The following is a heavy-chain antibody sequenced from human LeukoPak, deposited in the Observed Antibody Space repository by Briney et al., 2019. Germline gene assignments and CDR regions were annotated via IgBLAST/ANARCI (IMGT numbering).Heavy chain of an antibody. D-gene: IGHD1-26*01. J-gene: IGHJ3*02. Sequence: PGGSLRLSCAASGFTFSSYWMSWVRQAPGKGLEWVSVIYSGGSTYYADSVKGRFTISRDNSKNTLYLQMNSLRAEDTAVYYCARDGTPVGSEIYDAFDIWGQGTMVTVSS. CDR3: ARDGTPVGSEIYDAFDI. CDR1: GFTFSSYW. CDR2: IYSGGST. V-gene: IGHV3-53*01.